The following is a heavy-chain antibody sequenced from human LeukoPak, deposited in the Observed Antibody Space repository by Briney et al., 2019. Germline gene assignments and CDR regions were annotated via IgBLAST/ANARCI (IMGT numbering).Heavy chain of an antibody. D-gene: IGHD2-15*01. Sequence: SETLSLTCTVSGDSITNYFWSWIRQSAGKGLEWIGRIYGSESTNYNPSLKSRVTISVDTSKNQFSLKLSSVTAADTAVYYCARDMAWGGHYFDYWGQGTLVTVSS. CDR2: IYGSEST. V-gene: IGHV4-4*07. CDR1: GDSITNYF. CDR3: ARDMAWGGHYFDY. J-gene: IGHJ4*02.